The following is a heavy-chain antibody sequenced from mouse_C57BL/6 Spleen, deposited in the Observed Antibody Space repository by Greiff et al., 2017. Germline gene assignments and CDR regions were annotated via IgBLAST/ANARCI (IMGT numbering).Heavy chain of an antibody. J-gene: IGHJ2*01. CDR1: GYAFSSSW. CDR3: ARGRGPDFDY. V-gene: IGHV1-82*01. D-gene: IGHD3-3*01. CDR2: MYPGDGDT. Sequence: QVQLQQSGPELVKPGASVKISCKASGYAFSSSWMNWVKQRPGKGLEWIGRMYPGDGDTNYNGKFKGKATLTADKSSSTAYMQLSSLTSEDSAVYFCARGRGPDFDYWGQGTTLTVSS.